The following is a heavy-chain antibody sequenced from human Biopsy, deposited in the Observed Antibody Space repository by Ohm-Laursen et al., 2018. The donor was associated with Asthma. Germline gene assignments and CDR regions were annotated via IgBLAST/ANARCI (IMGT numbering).Heavy chain of an antibody. CDR1: YGSITSGGYY. D-gene: IGHD3-22*01. Sequence: SQTLSLTCPVSYGSITSGGYYWTWIRQHPGKGLEWIGFTYYSGSTYYNPSLKGRVSISIDTSKNQFSLKLSSVTAADTAVYYCARAQDYYDSRGYYRSFDYWGQGTLVTVSS. CDR3: ARAQDYYDSRGYYRSFDY. J-gene: IGHJ4*02. V-gene: IGHV4-31*03. CDR2: TYYSGST.